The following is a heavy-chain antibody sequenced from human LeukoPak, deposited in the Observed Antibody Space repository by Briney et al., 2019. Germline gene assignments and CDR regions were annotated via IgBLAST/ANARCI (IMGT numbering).Heavy chain of an antibody. D-gene: IGHD3-16*01. CDR1: NGSINNYY. CDR2: SYYGGST. Sequence: SETLSLTCTVSNGSINNYYWSWIRQPPGKGLEWIAYSYYGGSTSYSPSLKSRVTISVDKANNQISLKMDSVTAADTAVYCCARGLHSGTYTNWFDPWGQGTLVTVSS. J-gene: IGHJ5*02. CDR3: ARGLHSGTYTNWFDP. V-gene: IGHV4-59*01.